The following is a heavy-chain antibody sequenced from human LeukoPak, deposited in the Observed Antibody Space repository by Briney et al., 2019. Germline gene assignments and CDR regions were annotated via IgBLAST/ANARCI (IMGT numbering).Heavy chain of an antibody. D-gene: IGHD5-18*01. V-gene: IGHV4-61*01. Sequence: SETLSLTCTVSGGSVSSGSYYWSWIRQPPGKGLEWIGYIYYSGSTNYNPSLKSRVTISVDTSKNQFSLKLSSVTAADTAVYYCARLQVRYSYGWWLESPYYYGMDVWGQGTTVTVSS. J-gene: IGHJ6*02. CDR3: ARLQVRYSYGWWLESPYYYGMDV. CDR1: GGSVSSGSYY. CDR2: IYYSGST.